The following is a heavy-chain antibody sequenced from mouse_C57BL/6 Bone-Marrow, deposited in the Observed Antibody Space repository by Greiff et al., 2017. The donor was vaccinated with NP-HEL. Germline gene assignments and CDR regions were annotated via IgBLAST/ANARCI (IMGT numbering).Heavy chain of an antibody. D-gene: IGHD3-3*01. Sequence: VQLQQSGPVLVKPGASVKMSCKASGYTFTDYYMNWVKQSHGKSLEWIGVINPYNGGTSYNQKFKGKATLTVDKSSSTAYMELNSRTSEDSAVYYCARGDWYFDYWGQGTTLTVSS. V-gene: IGHV1-19*01. CDR1: GYTFTDYY. J-gene: IGHJ2*01. CDR2: INPYNGGT. CDR3: ARGDWYFDY.